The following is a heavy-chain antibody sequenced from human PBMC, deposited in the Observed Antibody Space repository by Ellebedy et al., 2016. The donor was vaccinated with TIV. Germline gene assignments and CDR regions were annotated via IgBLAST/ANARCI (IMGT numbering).Heavy chain of an antibody. V-gene: IGHV4-34*01. CDR2: INYSGIT. J-gene: IGHJ3*02. D-gene: IGHD5-18*01. CDR3: ARVDYTYGYASFDI. Sequence: SQTLSLTCALYGGSFSDYYWSWMRQSPGKGLEWIGEINYSGITNYNPYLKSRVTMSLDTAKNQFSLKLSSVNAADTAEFYCARVDYTYGYASFDIWGQGTKVAVSS. CDR1: GGSFSDYY.